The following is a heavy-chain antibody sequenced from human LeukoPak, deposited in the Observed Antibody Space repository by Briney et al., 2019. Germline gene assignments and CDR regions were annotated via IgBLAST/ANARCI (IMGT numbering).Heavy chain of an antibody. D-gene: IGHD1-26*01. CDR1: GGSISSYY. V-gene: IGHV4-4*07. CDR2: IYPSGST. CDR3: ARENSGSYREFDY. Sequence: PSETLSLTCTVSGGSISSYYRTWIRQPARKGLEWIGRIYPSGSTNYNPSLKSRVTMSVDTSKNQFSLKLSSVTAADTAVYYCARENSGSYREFDYWGQGTLVTVPS. J-gene: IGHJ4*02.